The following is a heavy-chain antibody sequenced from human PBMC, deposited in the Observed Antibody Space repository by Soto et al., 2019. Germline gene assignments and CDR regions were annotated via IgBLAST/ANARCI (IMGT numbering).Heavy chain of an antibody. Sequence: EVQLVESGGGLVQPGGSLRLSCAASGFTFSNHWMSWVRQAPGKGLEWVANIKQDGSEKYYVDSVKGRFTISRDNAKNSLYLQMNSLRAEDTAVYYCARELRILRFLEWTDYGLDVWCQGTTVTVSS. CDR1: GFTFSNHW. J-gene: IGHJ6*02. CDR3: ARELRILRFLEWTDYGLDV. V-gene: IGHV3-7*01. CDR2: IKQDGSEK. D-gene: IGHD3-3*01.